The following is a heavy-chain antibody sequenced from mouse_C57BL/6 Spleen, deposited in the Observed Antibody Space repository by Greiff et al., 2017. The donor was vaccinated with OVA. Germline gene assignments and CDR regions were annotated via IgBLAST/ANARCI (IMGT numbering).Heavy chain of an antibody. CDR1: GFNIKDDY. Sequence: VQLKESGAELVRPGASVKLSCTASGFNIKDDYMHWVKQRPEQGLEWIGWIDPENGDTEYASKFQGKATITADTSSNTAYLQLSSLTSEDTAVYYCTLVTGTRDYWGQGTTLTVSS. J-gene: IGHJ2*01. CDR2: IDPENGDT. D-gene: IGHD4-1*01. V-gene: IGHV14-4*01. CDR3: TLVTGTRDY.